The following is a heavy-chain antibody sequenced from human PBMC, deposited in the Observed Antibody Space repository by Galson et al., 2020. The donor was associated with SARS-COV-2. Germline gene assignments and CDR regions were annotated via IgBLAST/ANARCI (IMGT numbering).Heavy chain of an antibody. Sequence: GGSLRLSCAASGFNFSSYAMHWVRQAPGKGLEWVAVISYDGSNKYYADSVKGRFTISRDNSKNTLYLQMNSLRAEDTAVYYCARSKRITIFGVVYYYYGMGVWGQGTTVTVSS. J-gene: IGHJ6*02. CDR2: ISYDGSNK. D-gene: IGHD3-3*01. CDR1: GFNFSSYA. V-gene: IGHV3-30*04. CDR3: ARSKRITIFGVVYYYYGMGV.